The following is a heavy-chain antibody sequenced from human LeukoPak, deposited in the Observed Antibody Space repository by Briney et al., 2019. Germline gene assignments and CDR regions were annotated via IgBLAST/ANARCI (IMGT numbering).Heavy chain of an antibody. V-gene: IGHV3-53*01. D-gene: IGHD6-19*01. CDR3: ARSSGWFENDDFDI. J-gene: IGHJ3*02. CDR1: GFTASSNY. CDR2: IYSGGST. Sequence: PGGSLRLSCAASGFTASSNYMSWVRQAPGKGLEWVSVIYSGGSTYYADSVKGRFTISRDNSKNTLYLQMNSLRAEDTAVYYCARSSGWFENDDFDIWGQGTMVTVSS.